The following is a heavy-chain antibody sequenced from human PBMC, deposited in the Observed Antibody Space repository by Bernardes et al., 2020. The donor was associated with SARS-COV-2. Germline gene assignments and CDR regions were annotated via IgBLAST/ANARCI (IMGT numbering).Heavy chain of an antibody. D-gene: IGHD2-15*01. CDR3: ARQRYCSGASCLDAFDI. Sequence: ESLKISCKASGYSFTRYWISWVRQMPGKGLEWMGRSDPGNSYTYYSPSFEGHVTISLEKSISTVYLQWSSLKASDTAVYYCARQRYCSGASCLDAFDIWGQGTLVTVS. J-gene: IGHJ3*02. CDR1: GYSFTRYW. V-gene: IGHV5-10-1*01. CDR2: SDPGNSYT.